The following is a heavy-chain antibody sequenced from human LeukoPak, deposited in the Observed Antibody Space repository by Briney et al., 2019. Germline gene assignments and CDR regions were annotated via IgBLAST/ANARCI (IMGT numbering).Heavy chain of an antibody. J-gene: IGHJ4*02. CDR3: ARGHYYTDMLTNYWVRYFDY. CDR2: VWSDGTTK. Sequence: GRSLRLSCAASGFTFSNYGMHWVRQAPGKGLEWVAVVWSDGTTKNYADSVKGRFTISRGNSKNTLYMQMNSLRAEDTAVYYCARGHYYTDMLTNYWVRYFDYWGQGTLVTVSS. D-gene: IGHD3-9*01. CDR1: GFTFSNYG. V-gene: IGHV3-33*01.